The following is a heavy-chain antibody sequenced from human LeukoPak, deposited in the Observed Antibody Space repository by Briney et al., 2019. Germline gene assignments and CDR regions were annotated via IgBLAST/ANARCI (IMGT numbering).Heavy chain of an antibody. D-gene: IGHD2/OR15-2a*01. CDR2: IRQDGSEK. CDR3: ASAGYYGDDAFDL. Sequence: PGGSLILSCVASGFIIGSYWMSWVRQAPGKGLEWVANIRQDGSEKYYVDSVKGRLTISRDNAKNSLYLQMNNLTAADTAIYYCASAGYYGDDAFDLWGQGTRVTVSS. V-gene: IGHV3-7*01. CDR1: GFIIGSYW. J-gene: IGHJ3*01.